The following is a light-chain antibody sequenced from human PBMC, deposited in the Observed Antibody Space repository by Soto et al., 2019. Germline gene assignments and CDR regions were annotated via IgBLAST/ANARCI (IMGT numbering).Light chain of an antibody. CDR3: CSYAGSGTFV. Sequence: QSVLTQPASVSGSPGQSITISCTGTSSDVGSYNLVSWYQQHPGKAPKLMIYEVNKRHSGVSNRFSGSNSGNTASLTISGLQAEDEADYYCCSYAGSGTFVFGGGTKLTVL. J-gene: IGLJ2*01. V-gene: IGLV2-23*02. CDR2: EVN. CDR1: SSDVGSYNL.